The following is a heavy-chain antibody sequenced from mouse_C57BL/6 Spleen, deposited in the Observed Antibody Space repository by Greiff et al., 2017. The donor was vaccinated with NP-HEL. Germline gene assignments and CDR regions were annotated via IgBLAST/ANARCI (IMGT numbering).Heavy chain of an antibody. CDR1: GFTFSSYG. Sequence: DVQLVESGGDLVKPGGSLKLSCAASGFTFSSYGMSWVRQTPDKRLEWVATISSGGSYTYYPDSVKGRFTISRDNAKNTLYLQMSSLKSEDTAMYYCARDYSNYEFAYWGQGTLVTVSA. D-gene: IGHD2-5*01. CDR2: ISSGGSYT. J-gene: IGHJ3*01. CDR3: ARDYSNYEFAY. V-gene: IGHV5-6*01.